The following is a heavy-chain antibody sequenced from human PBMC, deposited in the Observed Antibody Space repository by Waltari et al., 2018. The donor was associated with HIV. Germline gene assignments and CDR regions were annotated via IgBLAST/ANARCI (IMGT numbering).Heavy chain of an antibody. D-gene: IGHD1-26*01. J-gene: IGHJ5*02. CDR1: NASIKNASHY. V-gene: IGHV4-39*01. CDR2: IYHSGVA. Sequence: QVHLRESGPALVKPWETLSLTCTVSNASIKNASHYWAWVRQSPGKGPGWIASIYHSGVAYYSPSFKSRVTISVDKSKNEFYLKLRSVTASDSGVFFCARQDKGGKREELLTSWGPG. CDR3: ARQDKGGKREELLTS.